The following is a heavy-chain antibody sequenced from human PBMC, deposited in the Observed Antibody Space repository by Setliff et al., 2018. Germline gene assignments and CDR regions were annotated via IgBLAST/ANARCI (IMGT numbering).Heavy chain of an antibody. CDR1: GYSISSGYY. V-gene: IGHV4-38-2*01. CDR3: ARAGPTVTFFRVLVISWWDP. J-gene: IGHJ5*02. D-gene: IGHD3-3*01. Sequence: SETLSLTCAVSGYSISSGYYWGWIRQPPGKGLEWIGNIYHSGSTYYNPSLKSRVTISVDTSKNQFSLKLSSVTAADTATYYCARAGPTVTFFRVLVISWWDPWGQGSLVTVSS. CDR2: IYHSGST.